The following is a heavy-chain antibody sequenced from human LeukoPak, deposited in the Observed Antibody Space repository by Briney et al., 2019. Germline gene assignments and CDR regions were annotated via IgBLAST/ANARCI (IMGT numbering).Heavy chain of an antibody. V-gene: IGHV3-11*05. CDR3: ATERLGIFEF. CDR1: TFTFSDDY. CDR2: ISPGSSYK. D-gene: IGHD3-3*01. J-gene: IGHJ4*02. Sequence: PGGSLRLSCTASTFTFSDDYMGWVRQAPGKGPGWVSSISPGSSYKFCADSVEGRFTISRDDAKNSVYLQMNNLRVDDTAVYYCATERLGIFEFWGQGSLVTVSS.